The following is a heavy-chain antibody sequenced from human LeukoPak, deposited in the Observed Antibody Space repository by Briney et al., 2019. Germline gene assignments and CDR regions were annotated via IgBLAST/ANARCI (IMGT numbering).Heavy chain of an antibody. CDR3: ARGCSPNWFDP. D-gene: IGHD6-19*01. Sequence: SETLSLTCTVSGGSVSSGGYYWSWIRQPPGKGLEWIGYMHYSGSSNYNPSLKSRVTISGDTSKNQFSLKLSSVTAADTAVYYCARGCSPNWFDPWGQGTLVTVSS. V-gene: IGHV4-61*08. CDR2: MHYSGSS. J-gene: IGHJ5*02. CDR1: GGSVSSGGYY.